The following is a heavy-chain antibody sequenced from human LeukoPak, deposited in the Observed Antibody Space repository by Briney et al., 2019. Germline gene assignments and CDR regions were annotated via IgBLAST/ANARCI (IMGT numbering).Heavy chain of an antibody. Sequence: QVQLVESGGGVVQPGRSLRLSCAASGFTFSSYAMHWVRQAPGKGLEWVAVISYDGSNKYYADTVKGRFTISRDNSKNTLYLQMNSLRAEDTAVYYCARGYSYGPIDYWGQGTLVTVSS. CDR2: ISYDGSNK. V-gene: IGHV3-30-3*01. D-gene: IGHD5-18*01. CDR3: ARGYSYGPIDY. J-gene: IGHJ4*02. CDR1: GFTFSSYA.